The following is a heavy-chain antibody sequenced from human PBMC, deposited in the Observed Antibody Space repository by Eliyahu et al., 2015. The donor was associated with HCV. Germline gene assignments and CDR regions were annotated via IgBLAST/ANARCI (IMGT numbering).Heavy chain of an antibody. CDR3: AKWTSMIVVDPSHYYFDY. CDR2: ISNSGGST. V-gene: IGHV3-23*01. J-gene: IGHJ4*02. D-gene: IGHD3-22*01. Sequence: TASGFTFSSYAMNWVRQAPGKGLEWVSAISNSGGSTYYADSVKGRFTISRDNSKNTLYLQMNSLRAEDTAVYYCAKWTSMIVVDPSHYYFDYWGQGTLVTVSS. CDR1: GFTFSSYA.